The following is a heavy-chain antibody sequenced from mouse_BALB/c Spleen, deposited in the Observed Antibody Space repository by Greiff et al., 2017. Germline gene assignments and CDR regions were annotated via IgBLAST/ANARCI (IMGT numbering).Heavy chain of an antibody. V-gene: IGHV14-4*02. D-gene: IGHD2-4*01. J-gene: IGHJ3*01. Sequence: VQLQQSGAELVRSGDSVKLSCTASGFNIKDYYMHWVKQRPEQGLEWIGWIDPENGDTEYAPKFQGKANMTADTSSNTAYLQLSSLTSEDTAVYYCNPDDYPPRFAYWGQGTLVTVSA. CDR1: GFNIKDYY. CDR3: NPDDYPPRFAY. CDR2: IDPENGDT.